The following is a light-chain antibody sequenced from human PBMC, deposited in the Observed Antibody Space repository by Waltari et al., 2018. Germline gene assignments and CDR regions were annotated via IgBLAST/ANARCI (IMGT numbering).Light chain of an antibody. CDR3: NSRDSNGNPFV. Sequence: SSELTQDPAVSVALGQPVRITCQGDSLRSYIANWYRQKPGQAPLLVMYGKNNRPSGIPDRFSGSYSGDTASLTITGAQAEDEADYYCNSRDSNGNPFVFGPATKVTVL. CDR2: GKN. V-gene: IGLV3-19*01. CDR1: SLRSYI. J-gene: IGLJ1*01.